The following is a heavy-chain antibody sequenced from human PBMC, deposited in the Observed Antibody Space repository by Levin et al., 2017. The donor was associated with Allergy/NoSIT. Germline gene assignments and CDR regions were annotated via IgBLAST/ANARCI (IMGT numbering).Heavy chain of an antibody. J-gene: IGHJ2*01. D-gene: IGHD1-26*01. CDR3: ARVAKKDGYFDL. CDR1: EYTFTGYY. Sequence: GGSLRLSCKASEYTFTGYYLHWVRQAPGQGPEWMGRINPDTGGTYYAQKFQGRVTMTRDTSITTAYMELSRLRSDDTAVFYCARVAKKDGYFDLWGRGTLVTVSS. CDR2: INPDTGGT. V-gene: IGHV1-2*06.